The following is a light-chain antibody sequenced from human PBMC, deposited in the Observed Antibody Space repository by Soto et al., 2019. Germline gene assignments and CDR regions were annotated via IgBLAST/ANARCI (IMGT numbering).Light chain of an antibody. CDR2: STS. CDR1: QSVDRSD. J-gene: IGKJ5*01. CDR3: QQYGSSPPIT. V-gene: IGKV3-20*01. Sequence: VLTQSPGTLSLSPGERATLSCRASQSVDRSDIAWYQQKPGQAPRLLIYSTSIRAAGIPDRFSVSGSGTDFTLTISRLEPEDFAVYYCQQYGSSPPITFGQGTRLEIK.